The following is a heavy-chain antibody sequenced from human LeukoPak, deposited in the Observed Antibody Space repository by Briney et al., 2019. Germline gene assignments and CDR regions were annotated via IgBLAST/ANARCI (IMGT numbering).Heavy chain of an antibody. CDR1: GFTFSSYW. CDR2: IKQDGSEK. V-gene: IGHV3-7*01. D-gene: IGHD3-10*01. Sequence: GGSLSLSCAASGFTFSSYWMSWVRQAPGKGLEWVANIKQDGSEKYYVDSVKGRFTISRDNAKNSLYLQMNSLRAEDTAVYYCASKPYYYGSGSYYDWFDPWGQGTLVTVSS. J-gene: IGHJ5*02. CDR3: ASKPYYYGSGSYYDWFDP.